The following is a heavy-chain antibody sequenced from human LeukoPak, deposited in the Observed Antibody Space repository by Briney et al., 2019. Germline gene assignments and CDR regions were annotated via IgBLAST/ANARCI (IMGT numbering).Heavy chain of an antibody. CDR2: IRYDGSNK. J-gene: IGHJ5*02. CDR3: AKALRITIFGVVPPFDP. D-gene: IGHD3-3*01. CDR1: GFTFSSYG. Sequence: PGGSLRLSCAASGFTFSSYGMHWVRQAPGKGLEWVAFIRYDGSNKYYADSVKGRFTISRDNSKNTLYLQMNSLRAEDTAVYYCAKALRITIFGVVPPFDPWGQGTLVTASS. V-gene: IGHV3-30*02.